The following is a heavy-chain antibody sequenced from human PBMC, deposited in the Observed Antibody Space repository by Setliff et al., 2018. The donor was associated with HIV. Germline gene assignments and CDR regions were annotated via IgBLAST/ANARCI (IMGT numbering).Heavy chain of an antibody. CDR3: ARDLAGTPYYYYGMDV. V-gene: IGHV1-69*13. J-gene: IGHJ6*02. D-gene: IGHD3-10*01. CDR2: IIPIFGLS. CDR1: GGTFSSYA. Sequence: SVKVSCKASGGTFSSYAISWVRQAPGQGLEWMGGIIPIFGLSYYAQNFQGRVTITADESTSTAYMELNSLRVEDTAVYYCARDLAGTPYYYYGMDVWGQGTTVTVSS.